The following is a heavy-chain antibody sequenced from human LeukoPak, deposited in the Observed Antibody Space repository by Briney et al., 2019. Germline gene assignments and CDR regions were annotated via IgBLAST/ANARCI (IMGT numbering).Heavy chain of an antibody. CDR3: AKALGGYDFDY. Sequence: GGSLRLSCAASGFTFRSYGMSWVRQAPGKGLEWVSSLSGSGGSTYYADSVKGRFTLSRDNSKNTLFLHMNSLRAEDTAVYYCAKALGGYDFDYWGQGTLVTVSS. V-gene: IGHV3-23*01. CDR1: GFTFRSYG. D-gene: IGHD3-16*01. CDR2: LSGSGGST. J-gene: IGHJ4*02.